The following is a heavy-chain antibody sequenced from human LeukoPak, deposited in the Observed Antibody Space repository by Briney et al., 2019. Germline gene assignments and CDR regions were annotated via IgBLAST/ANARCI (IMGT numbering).Heavy chain of an antibody. J-gene: IGHJ4*02. CDR3: ARRRGESYFDY. CDR2: MSGSGGST. CDR1: VFTFSSYA. V-gene: IGHV3-23*01. D-gene: IGHD3-10*01. Sequence: GGSLRLSCAASVFTFSSYAMSWVRQAPGKGLEWVSAMSGSGGSTYYADSVKGRFTISRDNSKNTLYLQMNSLRAEDTAVYYCARRRGESYFDYWGQGTLVTVSS.